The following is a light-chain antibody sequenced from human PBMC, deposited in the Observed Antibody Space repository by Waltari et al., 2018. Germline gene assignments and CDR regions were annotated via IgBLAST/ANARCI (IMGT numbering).Light chain of an antibody. CDR3: QQRGNWPLT. J-gene: IGKJ4*01. CDR1: QSVSNF. CDR2: DAS. Sequence: DIVLTQSPATLSLSPGERATLSCRASQSVSNFVAWYQQKPGQAPRLLIYDASNRATGIPARCSGVGSGTDCTLTISSLGPEDFAVYYCQQRGNWPLTFGGGTKVEIK. V-gene: IGKV3-11*01.